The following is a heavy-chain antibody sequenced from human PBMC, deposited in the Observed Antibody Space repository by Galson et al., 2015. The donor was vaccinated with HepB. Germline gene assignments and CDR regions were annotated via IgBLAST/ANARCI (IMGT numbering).Heavy chain of an antibody. Sequence: LVKPTQTLTLTCTVSGFSLSNARMGVSWIRQPPGKALEWLAHIFSNDEKSYSTSLKSRLTISKDTSKSQVVLTMTNMDPVDTATYYCARIKSGNSLGYFDYWGQGTLVTVSS. CDR2: IFSNDEK. CDR3: ARIKSGNSLGYFDY. D-gene: IGHD4-23*01. J-gene: IGHJ4*02. V-gene: IGHV2-26*01. CDR1: GFSLSNARMG.